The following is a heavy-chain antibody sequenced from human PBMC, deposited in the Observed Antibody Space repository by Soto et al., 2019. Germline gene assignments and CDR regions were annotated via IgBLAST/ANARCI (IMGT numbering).Heavy chain of an antibody. CDR1: GRTFSINADF. D-gene: IGHD2-21*01. Sequence: TLSLTCTVSGRTFSINADFWYLAWIRQPPGKGLEWIGSIDNGGNTYYNPPLKSRVIISADTSKNQFSLSLNSVTAADTAVYYCVKRSLHVAKAWGQGILVTVSS. V-gene: IGHV4-39*01. CDR2: IDNGGNT. J-gene: IGHJ4*02. CDR3: VKRSLHVAKA.